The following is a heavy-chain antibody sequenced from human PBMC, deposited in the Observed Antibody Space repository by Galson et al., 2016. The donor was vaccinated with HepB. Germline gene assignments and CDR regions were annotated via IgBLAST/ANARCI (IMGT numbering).Heavy chain of an antibody. CDR1: GFAFSSHS. CDR2: IRGSSDKI. D-gene: IGHD7-27*01. Sequence: SLRLSCAASGFAFSSHSMNWVRQAPGKGLEWLAYIRGSSDKIYYGDSVKGRFTISRDNARNLLFLQMDGLRAEDTAVYFCARGDGTNWDFDYWGQGTLVTVSS. J-gene: IGHJ4*02. CDR3: ARGDGTNWDFDY. V-gene: IGHV3-48*04.